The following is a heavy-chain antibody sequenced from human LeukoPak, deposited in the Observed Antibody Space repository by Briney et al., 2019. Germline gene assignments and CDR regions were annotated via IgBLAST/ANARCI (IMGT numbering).Heavy chain of an antibody. V-gene: IGHV3-53*01. CDR2: IYSGGNT. D-gene: IGHD1-26*01. CDR3: TTEHTLGKVGAIDY. CDR1: GFTVSTNY. Sequence: PGGSLRLSCAASGFTVSTNYMSWVRQAPGKGLEWVSIIYSGGNTYYADSVKGRFTISRDNSKNTLYLQMNSLRAEGTAVYYCTTEHTLGKVGAIDYWGQGTLVTVSS. J-gene: IGHJ4*02.